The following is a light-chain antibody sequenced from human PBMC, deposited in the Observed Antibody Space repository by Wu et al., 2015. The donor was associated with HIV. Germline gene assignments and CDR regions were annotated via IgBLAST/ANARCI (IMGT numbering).Light chain of an antibody. CDR1: QSVSNK. V-gene: IGKV3-15*01. CDR2: GAS. J-gene: IGKJ1*01. Sequence: EIVVTQSPATLSVSPGERATLSCRASQSVSNKLAWYQKKPGQVHRLLIYGASTRATGVPARFSGSGSGTEFTLTISSMQSEDLAVYYCQQYNNWPQTFGQGTKVEIK. CDR3: QQYNNWPQT.